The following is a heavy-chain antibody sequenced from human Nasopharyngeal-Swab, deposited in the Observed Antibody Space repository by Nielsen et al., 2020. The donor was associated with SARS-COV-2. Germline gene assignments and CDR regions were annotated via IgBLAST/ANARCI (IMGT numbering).Heavy chain of an antibody. CDR2: IYYSGST. J-gene: IGHJ6*03. CDR1: GGSISSSSYY. CDR3: ARVLGYCTNGVCSNQIYYYYYMDV. Sequence: SETLSLTCTVSGGSISSSSYYWGWIRQPPGKGLEWIGSIYYSGSTYYNPSLKSRVTISVDTSKNQFSLKLSSVTAADTAMYYCARVLGYCTNGVCSNQIYYYYYMDVWGKGTTVTVSS. D-gene: IGHD2-8*01. V-gene: IGHV4-39*01.